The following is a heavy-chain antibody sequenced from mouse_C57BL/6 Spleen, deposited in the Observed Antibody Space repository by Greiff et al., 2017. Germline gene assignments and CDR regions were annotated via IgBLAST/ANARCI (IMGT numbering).Heavy chain of an antibody. D-gene: IGHD2-10*01. CDR3: AKGAYYMDY. CDR2: IDPSDSYT. Sequence: QVQLQQPGAELVKPGASVKLSCKASGYTFTSYWMQWVKQRPGQGLEWIGEIDPSDSYTNYNQKFKGKATLTVDTSSSTAYMQLSSLTSEDSAVYYCAKGAYYMDYWGQGTSVTVSS. J-gene: IGHJ4*01. CDR1: GYTFTSYW. V-gene: IGHV1-50*01.